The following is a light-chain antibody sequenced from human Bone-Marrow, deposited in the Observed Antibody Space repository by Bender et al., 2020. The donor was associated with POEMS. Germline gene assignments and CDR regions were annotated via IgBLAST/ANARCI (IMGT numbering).Light chain of an antibody. CDR2: DVD. Sequence: QSALTQPASVSGSPGQSITISCTGTSSDVGGYTYVSWYQQHPGKAPKLMIYDVDKRPSGVPDRFSGSKSGNTASLTISGLQADDEADYYCCSYAGTYTHVVFGGGTKLTVL. CDR3: CSYAGTYTHVV. CDR1: SSDVGGYTY. J-gene: IGLJ2*01. V-gene: IGLV2-11*01.